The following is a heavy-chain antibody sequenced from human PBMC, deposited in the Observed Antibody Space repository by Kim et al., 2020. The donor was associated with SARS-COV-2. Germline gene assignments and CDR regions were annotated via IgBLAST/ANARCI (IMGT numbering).Heavy chain of an antibody. D-gene: IGHD3-10*01. CDR3: ARGWYYGSGSYYYGDY. Sequence: SVKVSCKASGGTFSSYAISWVRQAPGQGLEWMGGIIPIFGTANYAQKFQGRVTITADESTSTAYMELSSLRSEDTAVYYCARGWYYGSGSYYYGDYWGQGTLVTVSS. CDR1: GGTFSSYA. J-gene: IGHJ4*02. V-gene: IGHV1-69*13. CDR2: IIPIFGTA.